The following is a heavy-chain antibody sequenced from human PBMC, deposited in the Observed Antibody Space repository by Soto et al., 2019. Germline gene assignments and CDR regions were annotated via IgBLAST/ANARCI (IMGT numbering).Heavy chain of an antibody. Sequence: QVQLVQSGAEVKKPGSSVKVSCKASGGTFSSYAISWVRQAPGQGLEWMGGIIPIFGTANYAQKFQGRVTITADESTSTAYRALSSLICEETAVYSSAERGSSPDAFDIWGKGTMVTVSS. V-gene: IGHV1-69*12. CDR3: AERGSSPDAFDI. CDR2: IIPIFGTA. J-gene: IGHJ3*02. D-gene: IGHD1-26*01. CDR1: GGTFSSYA.